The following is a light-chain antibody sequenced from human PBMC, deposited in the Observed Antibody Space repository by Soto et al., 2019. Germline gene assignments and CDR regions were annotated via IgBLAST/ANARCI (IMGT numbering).Light chain of an antibody. J-gene: IGLJ2*01. CDR3: QSADSSGTYLVV. CDR2: KDS. Sequence: SYELTQPPSVSVSPGQTARITCSGDALPRQHAYWYQQKPGQAPVMVIFKDSERPSGIPERFSGSSSGTTVTLTISGVQAEDEADYYCQSADSSGTYLVVFGGGTKVTVL. V-gene: IGLV3-25*03. CDR1: ALPRQH.